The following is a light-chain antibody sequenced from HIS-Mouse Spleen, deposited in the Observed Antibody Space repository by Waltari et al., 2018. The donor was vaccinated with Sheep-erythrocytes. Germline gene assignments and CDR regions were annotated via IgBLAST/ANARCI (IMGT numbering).Light chain of an antibody. J-gene: IGLJ3*02. CDR2: EGS. Sequence: QSALTQPASVSGSPGQSIPISCPGTSSDVGSYNLVSGYQQHPGKAPKRMIYEGSKRPSGVSNRFSGSKSGNTASLTISGLQAEDEADYYCCSYAGSSTPWVFGGGTKLTVL. V-gene: IGLV2-23*01. CDR3: CSYAGSSTPWV. CDR1: SSDVGSYNL.